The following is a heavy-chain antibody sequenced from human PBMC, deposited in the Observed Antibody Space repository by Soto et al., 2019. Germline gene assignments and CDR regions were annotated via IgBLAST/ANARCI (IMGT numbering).Heavy chain of an antibody. V-gene: IGHV3-23*01. CDR2: ISGTAHAS. CDR3: VKDAPQPSSD. CDR1: GFDFSNYG. D-gene: IGHD3-10*01. Sequence: EVQLLESGGGLVQPGGSLRISCAASGFDFSNYGMSWVRQAPGKGLEWVSAISGTAHASYYAASVKGRFTISRDNSKNTLYLHMNSLRVEDTAVYFCVKDAPQPSSDWGQGTLVTVSS. J-gene: IGHJ4*02.